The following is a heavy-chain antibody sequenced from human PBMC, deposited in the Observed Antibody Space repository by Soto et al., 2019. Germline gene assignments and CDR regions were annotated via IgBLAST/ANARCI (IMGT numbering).Heavy chain of an antibody. CDR3: AIATRTPRNYYGSGSYGMDV. Sequence: SETLSLTCTVSGGSISSYYWSWIRQPPGKGLEWIGDIYYSGSTNYNPSLKSRVTISVDTSKNQFSLKLSSVTAADTAVYYCAIATRTPRNYYGSGSYGMDVWGQGNTVTVSS. D-gene: IGHD3-10*01. J-gene: IGHJ6*02. V-gene: IGHV4-59*12. CDR1: GGSISSYY. CDR2: IYYSGST.